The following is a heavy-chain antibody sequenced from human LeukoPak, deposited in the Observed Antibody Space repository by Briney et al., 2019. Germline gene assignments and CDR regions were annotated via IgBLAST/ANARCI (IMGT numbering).Heavy chain of an antibody. Sequence: ASVKVSRKASGYTFTSYYMHWVRQAPGQGLEWMGIINPSGGSTSYAQKFQGRVTMTRDTSTSTVYMELSSLRSEDTAVYYCARDQLNFGWFDPWGQGTLVTVSS. D-gene: IGHD6-6*01. J-gene: IGHJ5*02. V-gene: IGHV1-46*01. CDR3: ARDQLNFGWFDP. CDR1: GYTFTSYY. CDR2: INPSGGST.